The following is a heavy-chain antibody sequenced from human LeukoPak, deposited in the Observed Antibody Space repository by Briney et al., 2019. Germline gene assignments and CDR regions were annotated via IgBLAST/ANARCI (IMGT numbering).Heavy chain of an antibody. V-gene: IGHV1-46*01. Sequence: GASVKVSCKASGYTLTSYYLHWVRQAPGQGLEWMGIINPSGGSTNYAQKFQGRVTMTRDMSTSTVYMDLSSLRSEDTAVYYCARDFRADAAIDYWGQGTLVTVSS. CDR1: GYTLTSYY. CDR2: INPSGGST. CDR3: ARDFRADAAIDY. J-gene: IGHJ4*02. D-gene: IGHD5-18*01.